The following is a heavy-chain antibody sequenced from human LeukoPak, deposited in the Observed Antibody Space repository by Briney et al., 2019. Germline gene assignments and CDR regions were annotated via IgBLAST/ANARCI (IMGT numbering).Heavy chain of an antibody. J-gene: IGHJ6*02. CDR1: GGSINSRSDY. CDR2: IYYSGST. Sequence: PSETLSLTCTVSGGSINSRSDYWGWIRQPPGKGLEWIGSIYYSGSTYYNPSLKSRVTISVDTSKNQFSLKLSSVTAADTAVYYCARQDMEQSHLSPGTKTARVKEYGMDVWGQGTTVTVSS. D-gene: IGHD6-13*01. V-gene: IGHV4-39*01. CDR3: ARQDMEQSHLSPGTKTARVKEYGMDV.